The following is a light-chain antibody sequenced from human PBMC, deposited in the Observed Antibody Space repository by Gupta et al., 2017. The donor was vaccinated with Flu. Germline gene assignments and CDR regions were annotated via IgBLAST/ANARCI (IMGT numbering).Light chain of an antibody. Sequence: EIVMTQSPATLSVSPGERATLSCRASQSVSSNLAWYQQKPGQAPRLLIYGASTRATAIPARFSGSGSGTEFTLTISSLQSEDFAVYFCQQYNDYPSYSFGQGTKLEIK. J-gene: IGKJ2*03. CDR2: GAS. V-gene: IGKV3-15*01. CDR3: QQYNDYPSYS. CDR1: QSVSSN.